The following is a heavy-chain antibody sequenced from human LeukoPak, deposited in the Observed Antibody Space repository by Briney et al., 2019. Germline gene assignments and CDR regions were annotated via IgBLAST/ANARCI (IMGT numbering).Heavy chain of an antibody. Sequence: GGSLRLSCEVSGFTFSSYSMTWVRHAPGKGLEWVSSISSSSSYIYYADSVKGRFTISRDNAKNSLYLQMDSLRAEDTAVYYCARDKWFGETDYWGQGTLVTVSS. CDR3: ARDKWFGETDY. J-gene: IGHJ4*02. CDR2: ISSSSSYI. V-gene: IGHV3-21*06. CDR1: GFTFSSYS. D-gene: IGHD3-10*01.